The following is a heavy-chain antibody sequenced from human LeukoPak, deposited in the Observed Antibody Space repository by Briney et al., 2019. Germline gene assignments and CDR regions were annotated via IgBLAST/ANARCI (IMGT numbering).Heavy chain of an antibody. CDR2: IYWDDDK. D-gene: IGHD4-23*01. CDR1: GFSLSTRGVG. J-gene: IGHJ4*02. V-gene: IGHV2-5*02. Sequence: SGPTLVNPTQTLTLTCTFSGFSLSTRGVGVGWIRQPSGKALEWLALIYWDDDKRYSPSLKTRLTITKDTSKNQVVLTMTNMDPVDTATYYCAHRSADYGGNSGYYFDYWGQGILVTVSS. CDR3: AHRSADYGGNSGYYFDY.